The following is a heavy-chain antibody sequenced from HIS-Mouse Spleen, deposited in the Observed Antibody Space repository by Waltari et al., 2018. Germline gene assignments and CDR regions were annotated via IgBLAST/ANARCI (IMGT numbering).Heavy chain of an antibody. V-gene: IGHV4-4*07. CDR2: IYTSGST. CDR3: ARDFHDFWSGYYGGDKKHDAFDI. CDR1: GGSISSYY. Sequence: QVQLQESGPGLVKPSETLSLTCTVPGGSISSYYWSLIRPPAGKGREWNGGIYTSGSTNYNPSLKSRVTMSVDTSKNQFSLKLSSVTAADTAVYYCARDFHDFWSGYYGGDKKHDAFDIWGQGTMVTVSS. J-gene: IGHJ3*02. D-gene: IGHD3-3*01.